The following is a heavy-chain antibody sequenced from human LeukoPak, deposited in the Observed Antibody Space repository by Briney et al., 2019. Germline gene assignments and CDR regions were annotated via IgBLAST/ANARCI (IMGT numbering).Heavy chain of an antibody. CDR2: ISAYNGNT. CDR3: ARDRVDGRPYYFDY. J-gene: IGHJ4*02. V-gene: IGHV1-18*01. D-gene: IGHD5-24*01. Sequence: ASVKVSCKASGGTFSSHGISWVRQAPGQGLEWMGWISAYNGNTNYAQKLQGRVTMTTDTSTSTAYMELRSLRSDDTAVYYCARDRVDGRPYYFDYWGQGTLVTVSS. CDR1: GGTFSSHG.